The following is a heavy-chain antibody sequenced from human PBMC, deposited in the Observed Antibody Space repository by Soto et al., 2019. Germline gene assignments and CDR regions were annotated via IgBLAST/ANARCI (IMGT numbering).Heavy chain of an antibody. D-gene: IGHD2-21*02. Sequence: SETLSLTCTVSGGSISSGDYYWSWIRQPPGKGLEWIGYIYYSGSTYYNPSLKSRVTISVDTSKNQFSLKLSSVTAADTAVYYCARVFTVVTPGGFDYWGQGTLVTVSS. CDR3: ARVFTVVTPGGFDY. V-gene: IGHV4-30-4*01. J-gene: IGHJ4*02. CDR1: GGSISSGDYY. CDR2: IYYSGST.